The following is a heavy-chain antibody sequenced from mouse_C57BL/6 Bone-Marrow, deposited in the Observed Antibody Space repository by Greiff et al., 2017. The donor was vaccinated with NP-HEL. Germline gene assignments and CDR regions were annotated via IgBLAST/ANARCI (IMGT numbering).Heavy chain of an antibody. Sequence: QVQLKESGAELVRPGASVTLSCKASGYTFTDYDMHWVKQTPVHGLEWIGSIDPETGGTAYNQKFKGKAILTADKSTSTAYMGPRILTSGVSAVYCCTRLLRPREYAMGYWGQGTSVTGSS. CDR3: TRLLRPREYAMGY. CDR2: IDPETGGT. CDR1: GYTFTDYD. D-gene: IGHD1-2*01. V-gene: IGHV1-15*01. J-gene: IGHJ4*01.